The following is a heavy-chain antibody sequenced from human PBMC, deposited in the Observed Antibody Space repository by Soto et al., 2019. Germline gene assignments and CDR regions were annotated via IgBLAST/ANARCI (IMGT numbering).Heavy chain of an antibody. CDR2: IIPIFGTA. CDR3: ARGIRGPAAICNWFDP. J-gene: IGHJ5*02. CDR1: GGTFSSYA. Sequence: QVQLVQSGAEVKKPGSSVKVSCKASGGTFSSYAISWVRQAPGQGLEWMGGIIPIFGTANYAKKFQGRVTITADESTSTAYMELSSLRSEDTAVYYCARGIRGPAAICNWFDPWGQGTLVTVSS. D-gene: IGHD2-2*01. V-gene: IGHV1-69*01.